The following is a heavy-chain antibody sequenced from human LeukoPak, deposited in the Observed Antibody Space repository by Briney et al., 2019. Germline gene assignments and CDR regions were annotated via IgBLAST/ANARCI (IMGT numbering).Heavy chain of an antibody. V-gene: IGHV4-59*02. CDR2: IHYSGHT. CDR1: GGSVTTYY. J-gene: IGHJ4*02. Sequence: PSETLSLTCTVSGGSVTTYYWSWIRQPPGKGLEWIGYIHYSGHTNYSPSLNSRVTISVDTSKNQFSLRLSSLTAADTAVYYCAREYSSGRLVSWGQGTLVTVSS. CDR3: AREYSSGRLVS. D-gene: IGHD6-19*01.